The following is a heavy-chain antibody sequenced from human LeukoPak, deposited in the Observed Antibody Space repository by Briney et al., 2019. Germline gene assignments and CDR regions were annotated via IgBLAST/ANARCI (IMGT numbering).Heavy chain of an antibody. D-gene: IGHD4-17*01. Sequence: SQTLSLTCAVSGYSISSGYWWSWVRQPPGKGLEWIGEIVHTGSAGYNPSLKSRVTISVDKSKNHLSLKMNSVTAADTAVYYCARNGDFALDYWGQGTLVTVSS. CDR3: ARNGDFALDY. V-gene: IGHV4-4*02. CDR1: GYSISSGYW. CDR2: IVHTGSA. J-gene: IGHJ4*02.